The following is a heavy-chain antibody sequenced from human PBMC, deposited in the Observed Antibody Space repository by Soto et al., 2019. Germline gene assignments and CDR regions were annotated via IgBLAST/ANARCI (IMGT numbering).Heavy chain of an antibody. D-gene: IGHD3-22*01. Sequence: GGSLRLSCAASGFTFSSYAMHWVRQCPDKGLEWLAVISSNGRSEFYADSVKGRFTISRDISKNTLYLQMNSLGADDTAVYYCAGERFDNSGSGFDYWGQGTLVTVSS. CDR3: AGERFDNSGSGFDY. CDR2: ISSNGRSE. CDR1: GFTFSSYA. J-gene: IGHJ4*02. V-gene: IGHV3-30*04.